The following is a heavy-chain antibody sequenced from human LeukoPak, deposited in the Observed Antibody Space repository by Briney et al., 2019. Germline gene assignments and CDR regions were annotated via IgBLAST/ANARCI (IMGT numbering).Heavy chain of an antibody. CDR1: GGSISSYY. CDR2: IYYSGST. Sequence: SETLSLTCTVSGGSISSYYGSWIRQPPGKGLEWIGYIYYSGSTNYNPSLKSRVTISVDTSKNQFSLKLSSVTAADTAVYYCARGKVYYYMDVWGKGTTVTVSS. V-gene: IGHV4-59*01. J-gene: IGHJ6*03. CDR3: ARGKVYYYMDV.